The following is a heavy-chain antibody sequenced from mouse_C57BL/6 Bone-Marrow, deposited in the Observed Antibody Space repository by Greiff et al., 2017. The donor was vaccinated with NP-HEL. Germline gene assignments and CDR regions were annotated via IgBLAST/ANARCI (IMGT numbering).Heavy chain of an antibody. CDR2: ISSGSSTI. J-gene: IGHJ1*03. CDR1: GFTFSDYG. CDR3: ARRGQLRLRSYWYFDV. D-gene: IGHD3-2*02. Sequence: EVKLMESGGGLVKPGGSLKLSCAASGFTFSDYGMHWVRQAPEKGLEWVAYISSGSSTIYYADTVQGRFTISRANAKNTLFLQMTSLRSEETAMYYCARRGQLRLRSYWYFDVWGTGTTVTVSS. V-gene: IGHV5-17*01.